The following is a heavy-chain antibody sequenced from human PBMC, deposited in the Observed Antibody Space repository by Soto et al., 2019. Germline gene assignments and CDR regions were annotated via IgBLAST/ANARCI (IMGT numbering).Heavy chain of an antibody. J-gene: IGHJ4*02. CDR3: AIEYSSSPPHYPLGY. CDR2: IIPIFGTA. D-gene: IGHD6-6*01. Sequence: QGLEWMGGIIPIFGTANYAQKFQGRVTITADESTSTAYMELSSLRSEDTAVYYCAIEYSSSPPHYPLGYWGQGTLVTVSS. V-gene: IGHV1-69*01.